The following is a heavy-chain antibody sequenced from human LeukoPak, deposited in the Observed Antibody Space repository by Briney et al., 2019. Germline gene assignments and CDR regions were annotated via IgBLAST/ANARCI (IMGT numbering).Heavy chain of an antibody. V-gene: IGHV3-23*01. CDR3: AKSQSYYSSGSYYNF. J-gene: IGHJ4*02. D-gene: IGHD3-10*01. Sequence: PGGSLRLSCAASGFTFSSYAMSWVRQAPGKGLEWVSALSGSGGSTYYADSVKGRFTISRDNSKNTLFLQMNSLRAEDTAVYYCAKSQSYYSSGSYYNFWGQGTLVTVSS. CDR1: GFTFSSYA. CDR2: LSGSGGST.